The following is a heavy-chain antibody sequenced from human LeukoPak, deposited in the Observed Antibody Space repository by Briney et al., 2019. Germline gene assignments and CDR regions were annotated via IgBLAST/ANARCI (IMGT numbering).Heavy chain of an antibody. D-gene: IGHD4-17*01. CDR2: IIPILGTA. CDR3: AREEGGYGDYAY. V-gene: IGHV1-69*05. Sequence: ASVKVSCKASGGTFSSYAISWVRQAPGQGLEWMGGIIPILGTANYAQKFQGRVTITTDESTSTAYMELSSLRSEDTAVYYCAREEGGYGDYAYWGQGTLVTVSS. J-gene: IGHJ4*02. CDR1: GGTFSSYA.